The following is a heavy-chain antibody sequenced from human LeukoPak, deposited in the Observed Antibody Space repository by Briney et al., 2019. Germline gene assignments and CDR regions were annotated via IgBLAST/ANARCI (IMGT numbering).Heavy chain of an antibody. CDR1: GFTFSTYA. J-gene: IGHJ4*02. CDR2: ISGSGVST. Sequence: GGSLRLSCTASGFTFSTYAMNWVRQAPGKGLEWVSGISGSGVSTYYADSVKGRFTISRDNSNNTLYLQTSSLGAEDTAVYYCAKDWGMGDQLLRIDYWGQGTLVTVSS. CDR3: AKDWGMGDQLLRIDY. V-gene: IGHV3-23*01. D-gene: IGHD2-2*01.